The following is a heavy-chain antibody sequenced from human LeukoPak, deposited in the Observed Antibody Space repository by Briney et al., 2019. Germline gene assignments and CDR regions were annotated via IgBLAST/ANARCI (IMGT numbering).Heavy chain of an antibody. V-gene: IGHV6-1*01. J-gene: IGHJ5*02. CDR1: GDSVSSKTAT. Sequence: SQTLSLTCAISGDSVSSKTATWNWIRQSPSRGPEWLGRTYYRSKWYYDYAVSVKTRITINPDTSKNQFSLQLNYVTPEDTAVYYCVRDGGYNSVWFDPWGQGTLVTVSS. CDR3: VRDGGYNSVWFDP. D-gene: IGHD5-24*01. CDR2: TYYRSKWYY.